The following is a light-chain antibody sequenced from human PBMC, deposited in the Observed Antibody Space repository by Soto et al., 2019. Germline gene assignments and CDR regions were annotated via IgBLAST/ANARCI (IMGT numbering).Light chain of an antibody. V-gene: IGKV1-39*01. J-gene: IGKJ1*01. CDR3: QQSYSISSGP. CDR2: AAS. Sequence: DIQMTQSPSSLSAFVGDRFTITCRASQSISNYLNWYQQKPGKAPKLLIYAASNLRSGVPSRFSGKRSGTDFILTISGLQPEDFATYYCQQSYSISSGPFGQGTKVDIK. CDR1: QSISNY.